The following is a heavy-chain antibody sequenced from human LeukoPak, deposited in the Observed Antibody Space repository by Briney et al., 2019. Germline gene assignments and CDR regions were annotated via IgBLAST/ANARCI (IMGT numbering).Heavy chain of an antibody. CDR2: ISAYNGDT. V-gene: IGHV1-18*03. CDR3: ARRWLGTDVAFDI. Sequence: SSVKASCKASGYTFTNYHISWVRQAPGQGLEWMGRISAYNGDTTSAQILQGRVTMTTDTSTSTAYMELRSLTSDDMAVYYCARRWLGTDVAFDIWGQGTVVTV. CDR1: GYTFTNYH. J-gene: IGHJ3*02. D-gene: IGHD3-10*01.